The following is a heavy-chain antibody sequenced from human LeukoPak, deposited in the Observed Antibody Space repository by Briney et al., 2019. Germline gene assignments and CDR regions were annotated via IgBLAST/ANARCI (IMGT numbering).Heavy chain of an antibody. CDR2: INHSGST. CDR3: ASRRPRYSGSSELK. CDR1: GGSFSGYY. J-gene: IGHJ4*02. Sequence: SETLSLTCAVYGGSFSGYYWSWIRQPPGKGLEWIGEINHSGSTNYNPSLKSRVTISVDTSKNQFSLKLSSVTAADTAVYYCASRRPRYSGSSELKWGQGTLVTVSS. D-gene: IGHD1-26*01. V-gene: IGHV4-34*01.